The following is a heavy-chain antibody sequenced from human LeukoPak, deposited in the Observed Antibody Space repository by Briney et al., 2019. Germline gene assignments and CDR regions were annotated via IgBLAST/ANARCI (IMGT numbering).Heavy chain of an antibody. V-gene: IGHV1-18*01. CDR2: ISAYNGNT. Sequence: ASVKVSCKASGYTFTSYGISWVRQAPGQGLEWMGWISAYNGNTNYAQKLQDRVTMTTDTSTTTTYMELRSPRSDDTAVYYCARDYPLRFFTTDLTYYDILTGYPLRAFDIWGQGTMVTVSS. CDR1: GYTFTSYG. D-gene: IGHD3-9*01. J-gene: IGHJ3*02. CDR3: ARDYPLRFFTTDLTYYDILTGYPLRAFDI.